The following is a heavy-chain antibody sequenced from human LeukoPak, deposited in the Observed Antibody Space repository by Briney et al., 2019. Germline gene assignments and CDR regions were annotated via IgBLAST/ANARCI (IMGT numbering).Heavy chain of an antibody. CDR2: IRYDGSNK. J-gene: IGHJ4*02. Sequence: PGGSLRLSCAASGFTFSSYGMHWVRQAPGKGLEWVAFIRYDGSNKYYADSVKGRFTVSRDNSKNTLYLQMNSLRAEDTAVYYCARSPSPGYDFWSGYEPDYWGQGTLVTVSS. CDR1: GFTFSSYG. CDR3: ARSPSPGYDFWSGYEPDY. V-gene: IGHV3-30*02. D-gene: IGHD3-3*01.